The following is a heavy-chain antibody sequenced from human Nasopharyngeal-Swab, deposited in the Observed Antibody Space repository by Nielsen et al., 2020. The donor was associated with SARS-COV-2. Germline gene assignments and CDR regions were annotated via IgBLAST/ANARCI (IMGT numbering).Heavy chain of an antibody. Sequence: GESLKISCAASGFTFSSYEMNWVRQAPGKGLEWVSYISSSGSTIYYADSVKGRFTISRDNAKNSLYLQMNSLRAEDTAVYYCARDRITGTNYYGMDVWGQGPPVTVSS. D-gene: IGHD1-20*01. CDR2: ISSSGSTI. CDR1: GFTFSSYE. CDR3: ARDRITGTNYYGMDV. J-gene: IGHJ6*02. V-gene: IGHV3-48*03.